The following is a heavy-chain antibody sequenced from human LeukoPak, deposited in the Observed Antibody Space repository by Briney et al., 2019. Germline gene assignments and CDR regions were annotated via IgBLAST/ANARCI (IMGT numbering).Heavy chain of an antibody. CDR2: IKQDGSEK. J-gene: IGHJ6*02. CDR1: GFTFISYW. CDR3: ARDGNYYDSSGRGYFYGMDV. Sequence: PGGSLRLSCSASGFTFISYWMSWVRQAPGKGLEWVANIKQDGSEKYYVDSVKGRFTISRDNAKNSMYLQMNSLRAEDTAVYYCARDGNYYDSSGRGYFYGMDVWGQGTTVTVSS. V-gene: IGHV3-7*04. D-gene: IGHD3-22*01.